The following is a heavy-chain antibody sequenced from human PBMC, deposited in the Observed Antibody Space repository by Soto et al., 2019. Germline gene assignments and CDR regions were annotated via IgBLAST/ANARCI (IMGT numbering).Heavy chain of an antibody. CDR2: INPNSGVT. J-gene: IGHJ6*03. CDR1: GDTFTDYY. Sequence: QVQLVQSGAEVKKPGASVTVSCRSSGDTFTDYYIHWVRQAPGQGLEWMGWINPNSGVTKYAQKFQGSVSMTRDTSIRTVYMQLSRLRSDDTAVYYCARESGGATATLDYYYFYMDVWGTGTTVTVSS. D-gene: IGHD5-12*01. V-gene: IGHV1-2*04. CDR3: ARESGGATATLDYYYFYMDV.